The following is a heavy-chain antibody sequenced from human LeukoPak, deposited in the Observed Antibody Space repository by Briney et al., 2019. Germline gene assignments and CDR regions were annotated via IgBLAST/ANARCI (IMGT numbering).Heavy chain of an antibody. J-gene: IGHJ4*02. CDR1: GFTFSDYY. CDR3: ARDRPRWLVPVGFDY. D-gene: IGHD6-19*01. V-gene: IGHV3-11*04. CDR2: ISSSGSTI. Sequence: GGSLRLSCAASGFTFSDYYMSWIRQAPGKGLEWVSYISSSGSTIYYADSVKGRFTISRDNAKNSLYLQMNSLRGEDTAVYYCARDRPRWLVPVGFDYWGQGTLVTVSS.